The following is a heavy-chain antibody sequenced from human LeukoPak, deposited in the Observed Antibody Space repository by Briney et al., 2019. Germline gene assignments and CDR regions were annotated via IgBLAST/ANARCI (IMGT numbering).Heavy chain of an antibody. V-gene: IGHV1-18*01. D-gene: IGHD6-13*01. CDR1: GYTFTSYG. CDR2: ISAYNGNT. CDR3: AQVLGSSSSWYYFGY. Sequence: ASVKVSCKASGYTFTSYGISWVRQAPGQGLEWMGWISAYNGNTNYAQKLQGRVTMTTDTSTSTAYMELRSLRSDDTAVYYCAQVLGSSSSWYYFGYWGQGTLVTVSS. J-gene: IGHJ4*02.